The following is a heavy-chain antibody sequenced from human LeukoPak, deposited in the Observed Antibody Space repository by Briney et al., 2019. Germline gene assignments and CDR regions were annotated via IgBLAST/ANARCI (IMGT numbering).Heavy chain of an antibody. CDR1: GGSTSSSSYY. J-gene: IGHJ5*02. CDR2: IYYSGST. V-gene: IGHV4-61*01. D-gene: IGHD3-10*01. CDR3: ARAKVVRGVIDWFDP. Sequence: SETLSLTCTVSGGSTSSSSYYWSWIRQPPGKGLEWIGYIYYSGSTNYNPSLKSRVTISVDTSKNQFSLKLSSVTAADTAVYYCARAKVVRGVIDWFDPWGQGTLVTVSS.